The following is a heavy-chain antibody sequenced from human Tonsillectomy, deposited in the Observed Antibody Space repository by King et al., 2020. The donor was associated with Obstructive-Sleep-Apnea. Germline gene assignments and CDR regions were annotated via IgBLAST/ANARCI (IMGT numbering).Heavy chain of an antibody. D-gene: IGHD4-17*01. CDR2: IYTSGST. Sequence: VQLQESGPGLVKPSETLSLTCTVSGGSISSYYWSWIRQPAGKGLEWIGRIYTSGSTNYNPSLKSRVTMSVDTSKNQFSLKLSSVTAADTAVYYFAATVTTLTRTGMDVWGHGTTVTVSS. V-gene: IGHV4-4*07. J-gene: IGHJ6*02. CDR3: AATVTTLTRTGMDV. CDR1: GGSISSYY.